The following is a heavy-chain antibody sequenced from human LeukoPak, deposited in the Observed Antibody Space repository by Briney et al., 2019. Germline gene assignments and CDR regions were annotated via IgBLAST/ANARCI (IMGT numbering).Heavy chain of an antibody. Sequence: SETLSLTCPVSGGSISGYYWSWIRQPPGKGLEWIGYIYYGGSTNYNPSLKSRVTISVDTSKNQFSLKLSSVTAADTAVYYCARATYYYGSGLTMDVWGKGTTVTVSS. D-gene: IGHD3-10*01. CDR1: GGSISGYY. J-gene: IGHJ6*03. CDR2: IYYGGST. CDR3: ARATYYYGSGLTMDV. V-gene: IGHV4-59*01.